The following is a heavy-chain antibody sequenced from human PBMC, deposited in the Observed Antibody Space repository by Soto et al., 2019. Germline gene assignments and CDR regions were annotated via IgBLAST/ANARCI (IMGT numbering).Heavy chain of an antibody. V-gene: IGHV3-23*01. CDR2: ISGSGGST. Sequence: PGGSLRLSCATSGFTFSSYAMSWVRQAPGKGLEWVSAISGSGGSTYYADSVKGRFTISRDNSKNTLYLQMNSLGAEDTAVYYCAKALGYCSSTSCYLSSGLARYYYYGMDVWGQGTTVTVSS. CDR3: AKALGYCSSTSCYLSSGLARYYYYGMDV. D-gene: IGHD2-2*01. J-gene: IGHJ6*02. CDR1: GFTFSSYA.